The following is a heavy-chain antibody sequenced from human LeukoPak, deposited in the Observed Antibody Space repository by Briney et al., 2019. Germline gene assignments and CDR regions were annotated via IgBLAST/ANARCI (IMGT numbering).Heavy chain of an antibody. CDR2: INHSGST. V-gene: IGHV4-34*01. Sequence: PSETLSLTCAVYGGSFSGYYWSWIRQPPGKGLEWIGEINHSGSTNYNPSLKSRVTISVETSKNQFSLKLSSVTAADTAVYYCARAILYGSGSPTRFDPWGQGTLVTVSS. D-gene: IGHD3-10*01. J-gene: IGHJ5*02. CDR3: ARAILYGSGSPTRFDP. CDR1: GGSFSGYY.